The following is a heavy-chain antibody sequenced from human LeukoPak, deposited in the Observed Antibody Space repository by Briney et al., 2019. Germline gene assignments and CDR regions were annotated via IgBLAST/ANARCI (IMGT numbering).Heavy chain of an antibody. Sequence: PSETLSLTCVVSGGSVSGYYWGWIRQPPGRGLEWIGYVYYSGSTNYNPSFKSRITISVDTTRNQFSLQLSSVTAADTAVYYCARIHRYCSGGACYVLDNWGQGTLVAVSS. CDR1: GGSVSGYY. CDR3: ARIHRYCSGGACYVLDN. V-gene: IGHV4-59*02. CDR2: VYYSGST. J-gene: IGHJ4*02. D-gene: IGHD2-15*01.